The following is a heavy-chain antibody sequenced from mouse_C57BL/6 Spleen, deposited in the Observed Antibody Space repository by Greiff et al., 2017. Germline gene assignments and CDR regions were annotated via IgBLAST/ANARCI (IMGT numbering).Heavy chain of an antibody. CDR1: GYSITSGYY. Sequence: ESGPGLVKPSQSLSLTCSVTGYSITSGYYWNWIRQFPGNKLEWMGYISYDGSNNYNPSLKNRISITRDTSKNQFFLKLNSVTTEDTATYYCARDIYYYDNFDVWGTGTTGTVSS. CDR2: ISYDGSN. D-gene: IGHD1-1*01. V-gene: IGHV3-6*01. CDR3: ARDIYYYDNFDV. J-gene: IGHJ1*03.